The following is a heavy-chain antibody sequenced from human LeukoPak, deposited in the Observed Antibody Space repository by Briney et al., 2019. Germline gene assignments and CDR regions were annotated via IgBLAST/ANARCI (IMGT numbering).Heavy chain of an antibody. V-gene: IGHV4-38-2*02. D-gene: IGHD1-26*01. CDR2: IYHSGKT. J-gene: IGHJ4*02. CDR1: GYSISSGYY. Sequence: SETLSLTCAVSGYSISSGYYWGWIRQSPGKGLEWIGSIYHSGKTYYNPSLKSRVTVSVDTSKNQFPLKLTSVTAADTAVYYCARDADPWDFDYWGQGTLVTVSS. CDR3: ARDADPWDFDY.